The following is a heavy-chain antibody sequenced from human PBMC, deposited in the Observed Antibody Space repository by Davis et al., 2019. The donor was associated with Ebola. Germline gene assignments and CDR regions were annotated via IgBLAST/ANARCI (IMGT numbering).Heavy chain of an antibody. CDR2: INHSGST. CDR3: AREDIVVVVAAPRDYYYYGMDV. CDR1: GGSFSGYY. J-gene: IGHJ6*02. Sequence: SETLSLTCAVYGGSFSGYYWSWIRQPPGKGLEWIGEINHSGSTNYNPSLKSRVTISVDTSKNQFSLKLSSVTAADTAVYYCAREDIVVVVAAPRDYYYYGMDVWGQGTTVTVSS. V-gene: IGHV4-34*01. D-gene: IGHD2-15*01.